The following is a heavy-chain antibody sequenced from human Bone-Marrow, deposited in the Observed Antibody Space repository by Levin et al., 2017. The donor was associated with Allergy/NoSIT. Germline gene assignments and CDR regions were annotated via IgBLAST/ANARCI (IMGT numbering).Heavy chain of an antibody. D-gene: IGHD2-2*01. J-gene: IGHJ6*03. Sequence: SVKVSCKASGGTFSSYAISWVRQAPGQGLEWMGGIIPIFGTANYAQKFQGRVTITADESTSTAYMELSSLRSEDTAVYYCARDLGYCSSTSCYRGHYYYYMDVWGKGTTVTVSS. CDR3: ARDLGYCSSTSCYRGHYYYYMDV. CDR2: IIPIFGTA. CDR1: GGTFSSYA. V-gene: IGHV1-69*13.